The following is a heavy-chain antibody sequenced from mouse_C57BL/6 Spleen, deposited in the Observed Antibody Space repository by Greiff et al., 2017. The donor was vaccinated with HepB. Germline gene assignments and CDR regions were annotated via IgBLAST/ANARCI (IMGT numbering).Heavy chain of an antibody. CDR2: INPSSGYT. V-gene: IGHV1-4*01. CDR3: ARGGGRGGFAY. Sequence: QVQLQQSGAELARPGASVKMSCKASGYTFTSYTMHWVKQRPGQGLEWIGYINPSSGYTKYNQKFKDKATLTADKSSSTAYMQLSSRTSEDSAVYYCARGGGRGGFAYWGQGTLVTVSA. CDR1: GYTFTSYT. J-gene: IGHJ3*01.